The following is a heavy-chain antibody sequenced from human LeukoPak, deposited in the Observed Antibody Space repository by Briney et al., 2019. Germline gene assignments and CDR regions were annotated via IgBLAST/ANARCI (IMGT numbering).Heavy chain of an antibody. D-gene: IGHD1-26*01. J-gene: IGHJ3*02. CDR2: ISSSGSTI. Sequence: NTGGSLRLSCAASGFTFSDYYMSWVRQAPGKGLEWVSYISSSGSTIYYADSVKGRFTISRDNAKNSLYLQMNSLRAEDTAVYYCARVQSVVGATIDAFDIWGQGTMVTVSS. CDR1: GFTFSDYY. V-gene: IGHV3-11*01. CDR3: ARVQSVVGATIDAFDI.